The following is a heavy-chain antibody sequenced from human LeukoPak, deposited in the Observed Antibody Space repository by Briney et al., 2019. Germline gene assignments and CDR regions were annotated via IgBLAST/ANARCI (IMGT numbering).Heavy chain of an antibody. CDR3: AKGLSLGELNFDY. Sequence: GGSLRLSCAASGFTFSSYAMSWVRQAPGKGLEWVSTISGSGGSTYYADSVKGRFTISRDNSKNTMYLQTNSLRAEDTAVYYCAKGLSLGELNFDYWGQGTLVTVSS. D-gene: IGHD1-26*01. V-gene: IGHV3-23*01. CDR1: GFTFSSYA. CDR2: ISGSGGST. J-gene: IGHJ4*02.